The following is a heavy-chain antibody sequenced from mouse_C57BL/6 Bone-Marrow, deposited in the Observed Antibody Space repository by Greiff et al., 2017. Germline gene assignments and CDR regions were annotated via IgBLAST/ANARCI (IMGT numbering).Heavy chain of an antibody. CDR3: ARRLRGMMDY. J-gene: IGHJ4*01. Sequence: QVQLKESGPELVKPGASVKISCKASGYAFSSSWMNWVKQRPGKGLEWIGRIYPGDGDTNYNGKFKGKATLTADKSSSTAYMQLSSLTSEDSAVYFCARRLRGMMDYWGQGTSVTVSS. CDR2: IYPGDGDT. D-gene: IGHD1-1*01. V-gene: IGHV1-82*01. CDR1: GYAFSSSW.